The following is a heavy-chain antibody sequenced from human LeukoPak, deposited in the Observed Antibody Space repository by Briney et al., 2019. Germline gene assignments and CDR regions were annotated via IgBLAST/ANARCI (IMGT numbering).Heavy chain of an antibody. V-gene: IGHV1-18*01. Sequence: GTSVKVSCKASGYTFTSYGTSWVRQAPGQGLEWMGWISAYNGNTNYAQKLQGRVTMTTDPSTSTAYMELRSLRSDDTAVYYCARDRNIAVAGTRDYWGQGTLVTVSS. J-gene: IGHJ4*02. CDR2: ISAYNGNT. CDR3: ARDRNIAVAGTRDY. CDR1: GYTFTSYG. D-gene: IGHD6-19*01.